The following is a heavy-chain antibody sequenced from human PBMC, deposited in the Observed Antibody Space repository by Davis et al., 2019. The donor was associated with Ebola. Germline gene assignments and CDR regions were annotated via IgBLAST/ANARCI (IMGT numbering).Heavy chain of an antibody. J-gene: IGHJ3*01. CDR3: TKDRSVLVTAAMVRDAFDF. Sequence: GESLKISCAASGFTFSDYYMSWVRQAPGKGLEWVSTFSGIGDSTYYADSVKGRFTISRDNSKNTLYLQMNSLRAEDTALYYCTKDRSVLVTAAMVRDAFDFWGQGTMVTVSS. CDR1: GFTFSDYY. V-gene: IGHV3-23*01. D-gene: IGHD2-2*01. CDR2: FSGIGDST.